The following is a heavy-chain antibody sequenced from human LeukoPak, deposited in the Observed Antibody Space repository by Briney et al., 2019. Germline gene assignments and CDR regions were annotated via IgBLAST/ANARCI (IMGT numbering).Heavy chain of an antibody. CDR3: ARGGSRGRMFSSSWYDDWFDP. CDR1: GGSIRSTTHY. J-gene: IGHJ5*02. V-gene: IGHV4-39*07. Sequence: SETLSLTCTVSGGSIRSTTHYWGWIRQPPGKGLEWIGSIYYSGSTYYNPSLKSRVTISVDTSKNQFSLKLSSVTAADTAVYYCARGGSRGRMFSSSWYDDWFDPWGQGTLVTVSS. CDR2: IYYSGST. D-gene: IGHD6-13*01.